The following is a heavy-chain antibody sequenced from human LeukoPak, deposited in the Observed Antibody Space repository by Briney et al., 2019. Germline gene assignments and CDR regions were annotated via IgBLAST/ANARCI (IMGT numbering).Heavy chain of an antibody. V-gene: IGHV3-7*04. Sequence: GGSLRLSCAVSGFTFSSSWMSWVRQAPGKGLEWVANIKHDGSEEFYVDSLKGRFTISRDNAKNSLYLQMNSLRAEDTAVYYCARSFCINGVCYQSAFDIWGQGTMVTVSS. D-gene: IGHD2-8*01. J-gene: IGHJ3*02. CDR1: GFTFSSSW. CDR2: IKHDGSEE. CDR3: ARSFCINGVCYQSAFDI.